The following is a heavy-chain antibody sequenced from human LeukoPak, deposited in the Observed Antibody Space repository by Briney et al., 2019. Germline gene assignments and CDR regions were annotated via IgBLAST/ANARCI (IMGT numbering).Heavy chain of an antibody. CDR3: ARDRSTVVTLLDY. CDR1: GYTFTGYY. D-gene: IGHD4-23*01. CDR2: INPNSGGT. V-gene: IGHV1-2*02. Sequence: ASVKVSCKASGYTFTGYYMHWVRQAPRQGLEWMGWINPNSGGTNYAQKFQGRVTMTRDTSISTAYMELSRLRSDDTAVYYCARDRSTVVTLLDYWGQGTLVTVCS. J-gene: IGHJ4*02.